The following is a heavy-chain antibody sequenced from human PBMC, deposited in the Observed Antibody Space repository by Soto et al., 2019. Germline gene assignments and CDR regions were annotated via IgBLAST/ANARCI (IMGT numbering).Heavy chain of an antibody. J-gene: IGHJ4*02. CDR3: ASSTVTPGRFDY. CDR1: GGSISSGGYY. D-gene: IGHD2-21*02. CDR2: IYYSGST. Sequence: SETLSLTCTVSGGSISSGGYYWSWIRQHPGKGLEWIGYIYYSGSTYYNPSLKSRVTISVDTSKNQFSLKLSSVTAADTAVYYCASSTVTPGRFDYWGQGTLVTVSS. V-gene: IGHV4-31*03.